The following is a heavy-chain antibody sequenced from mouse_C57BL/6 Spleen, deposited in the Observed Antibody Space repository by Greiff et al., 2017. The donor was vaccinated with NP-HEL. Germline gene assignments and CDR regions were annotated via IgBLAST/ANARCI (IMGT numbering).Heavy chain of an antibody. D-gene: IGHD2-4*01. CDR2: INPGSGNT. J-gene: IGHJ2*01. Sequence: VQLQQSGADLAKPGASVKLSCKASGYTFTSYWMHWVQQRPGQGLEWLGYINPGSGNTKYTQKFKDKATLTADKSYSTAYMQLSSLTYEDAAVYYCARAGGHYYDYDDYFDYWGQGTTLTVSS. V-gene: IGHV1-7*01. CDR1: GYTFTSYW. CDR3: ARAGGHYYDYDDYFDY.